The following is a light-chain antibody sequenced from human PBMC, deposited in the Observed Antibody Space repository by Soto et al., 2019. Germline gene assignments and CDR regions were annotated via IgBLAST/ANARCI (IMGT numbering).Light chain of an antibody. Sequence: ETVMTQSHVTLSVSPGKRATLSCRASQSVGSKVAWYQQKPGQAPSLLIYGASTRATGIPVRFSGSGSGTEFTLTISSLQPEDFATYYCQQSFSTPTFAQGTRLEIK. CDR1: QSVGSK. J-gene: IGKJ5*01. CDR3: QQSFSTPT. CDR2: GAS. V-gene: IGKV3-15*01.